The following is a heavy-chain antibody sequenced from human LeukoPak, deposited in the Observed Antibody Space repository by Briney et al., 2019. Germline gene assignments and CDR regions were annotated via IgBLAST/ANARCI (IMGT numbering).Heavy chain of an antibody. J-gene: IGHJ3*02. CDR3: ARDYYNSNGQGAFDI. V-gene: IGHV4-59*01. CDR1: GGSISSYY. D-gene: IGHD3-22*01. CDR2: IYYSGST. Sequence: SETLSLTCTVSGGSISSYYWSWIRQPPGKGLEWIGYIYYSGSTNYNPSLKSRVTISVDTSKNQFSLKLSSVTAADTAVYYCARDYYNSNGQGAFDIWGQGTMVTVSS.